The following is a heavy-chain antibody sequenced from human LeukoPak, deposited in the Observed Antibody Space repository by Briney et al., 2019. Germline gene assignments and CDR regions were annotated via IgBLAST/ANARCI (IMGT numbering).Heavy chain of an antibody. Sequence: PGGSLRLSCAASGFSFSSYAMSWVRQVPGKGLEWVSAISGSGGTTYYADSVKGRFTISRDNSKNTLYLQMNSLRAEDTAEYYCAKVAGYQPDYGMDVWGQETTVTVSS. J-gene: IGHJ6*02. CDR1: GFSFSSYA. CDR3: AKVAGYQPDYGMDV. D-gene: IGHD2-2*01. V-gene: IGHV3-23*01. CDR2: ISGSGGTT.